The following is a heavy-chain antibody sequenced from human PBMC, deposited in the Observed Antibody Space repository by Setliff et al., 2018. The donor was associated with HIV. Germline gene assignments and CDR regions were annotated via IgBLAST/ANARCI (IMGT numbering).Heavy chain of an antibody. J-gene: IGHJ4*02. CDR2: IVVGSGNS. Sequence: SVQVSCKASGFTFSSSVIQWVRQARGQRLEWIGWIVVGSGNSNHAQKFQERVTISRDMSTSTAYMELSGLRSEDTAVYYCAAAPSPAAPGNWGQGTLVTVSS. CDR1: GFTFSSSV. D-gene: IGHD6-25*01. CDR3: AAAPSPAAPGN. V-gene: IGHV1-58*02.